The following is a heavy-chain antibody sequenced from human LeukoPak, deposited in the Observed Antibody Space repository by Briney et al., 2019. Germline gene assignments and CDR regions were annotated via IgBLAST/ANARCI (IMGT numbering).Heavy chain of an antibody. Sequence: RGSLRLSCAASGFTVSSNYMSWVRQAPGKGLEWVSVIYSGGSTYYADSVKGRFTISRDNSKNTLYLQMNSLRAEDTAVYYCASDYYGSGSLSDYWGQGTLVTVSS. D-gene: IGHD3-10*01. CDR3: ASDYYGSGSLSDY. V-gene: IGHV3-53*01. J-gene: IGHJ4*02. CDR2: IYSGGST. CDR1: GFTVSSNY.